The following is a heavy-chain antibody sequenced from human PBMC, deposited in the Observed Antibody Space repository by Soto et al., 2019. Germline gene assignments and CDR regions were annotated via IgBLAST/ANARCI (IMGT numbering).Heavy chain of an antibody. V-gene: IGHV3-21*04. CDR3: ARDPSDLWEPDQYFQP. CDR1: GFTFSDYS. J-gene: IGHJ1*01. Sequence: EVQLVESGGGLVKPGGSLRLSCAASGFTFSDYSMNWVRQAPGKGLEWVSSISSGGTYIYYADSVKGRFTISRDNAKNSLYLQMNRLRADDTAVYYCARDPSDLWEPDQYFQPWGQGTLVTVSS. D-gene: IGHD1-26*01. CDR2: ISSGGTYI.